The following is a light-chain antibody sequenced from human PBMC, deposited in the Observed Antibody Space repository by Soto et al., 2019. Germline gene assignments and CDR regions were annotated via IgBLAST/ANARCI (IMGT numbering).Light chain of an antibody. J-gene: IGKJ1*01. V-gene: IGKV1-5*01. CDR3: QQYHTYLGT. CDR2: DAS. CDR1: QNIGSW. Sequence: DIQMTQSPSTLSASLGDRVTITCRASQNIGSWVGWYQQKPGKAPNLLIYDASSLKSGVPSTFSGSGSGTEFTLTISSLQPDDFATYYCQQYHTYLGTFGQGTKVEIK.